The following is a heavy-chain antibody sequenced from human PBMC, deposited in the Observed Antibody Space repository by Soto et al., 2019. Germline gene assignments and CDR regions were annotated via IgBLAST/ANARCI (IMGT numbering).Heavy chain of an antibody. V-gene: IGHV1-24*01. Sequence: ASVKVSCKVSGYTLTELSMHWVRQAPGKGLEWMGGFDPEDGETIYAQKFQGRVTMTEDTSTDTAYMELSSLRSEDTAVYYCATHSGRTWRSSAFDIWGQGTMVTVSS. D-gene: IGHD1-26*01. CDR1: GYTLTELS. CDR3: ATHSGRTWRSSAFDI. J-gene: IGHJ3*02. CDR2: FDPEDGET.